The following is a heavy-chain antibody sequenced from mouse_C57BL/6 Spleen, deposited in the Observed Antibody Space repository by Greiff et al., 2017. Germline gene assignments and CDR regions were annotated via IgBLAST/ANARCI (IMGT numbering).Heavy chain of an antibody. CDR2: IYPGDGDT. V-gene: IGHV1-80*01. Sequence: QVQLQQSGAELVKPGASVKISCKASGYAFSSYWMNWVKQRPGKGLEWIGQIYPGDGDTNYNGKFKGKATLTADKSSSTAYMQLSSLTSEDSAVSFCARSRALRHFDYWGQGTTLTVSS. J-gene: IGHJ2*01. CDR1: GYAFSSYW. D-gene: IGHD2-12*01. CDR3: ARSRALRHFDY.